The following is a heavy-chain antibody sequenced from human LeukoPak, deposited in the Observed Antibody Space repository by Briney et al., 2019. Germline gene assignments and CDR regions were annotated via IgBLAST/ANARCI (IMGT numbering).Heavy chain of an antibody. V-gene: IGHV4-59*01. CDR3: ARGHGGSYYVFDF. J-gene: IGHJ4*02. CDR2: IYYTGST. Sequence: KTSETLSLTCTVTGGSISSYYWSWIRQPPGKGLEWIGYIYYTGSTNYNPSLKSRVTISVDTSKNQFSLKLSSVTAADTAVYYCARGHGGSYYVFDFWGQGTLVTVSS. CDR1: GGSISSYY. D-gene: IGHD1-26*01.